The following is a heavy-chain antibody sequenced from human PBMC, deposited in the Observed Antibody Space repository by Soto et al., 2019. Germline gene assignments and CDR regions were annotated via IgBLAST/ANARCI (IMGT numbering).Heavy chain of an antibody. V-gene: IGHV1-58*02. CDR1: GFTFTSSA. J-gene: IGHJ6*02. D-gene: IGHD2-2*01. Sequence: SVKVSCKASGFTFTSSAMQWVRQARGQRLEWIGWIVVGSGNTNYAQKFQERVTITRDTSISTAYMELSRLRSDDTAVYYCARSFAPAATRLYYGMDVWGQGTTVTVSS. CDR3: ARSFAPAATRLYYGMDV. CDR2: IVVGSGNT.